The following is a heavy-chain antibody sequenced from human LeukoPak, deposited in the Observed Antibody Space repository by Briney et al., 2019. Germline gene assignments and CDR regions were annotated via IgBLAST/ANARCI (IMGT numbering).Heavy chain of an antibody. Sequence: GGSLRLSCAASGFTFSSNYMSWVRQAPGKGLEWVSVIYSGGSTYYTDSVKGRFTISRDNSKNTLYLQMNSLRAEDTAVYYCAREIAAAGPHLGYWGQGTLVTVSS. V-gene: IGHV3-66*02. CDR3: AREIAAAGPHLGY. CDR2: IYSGGST. CDR1: GFTFSSNY. D-gene: IGHD6-13*01. J-gene: IGHJ4*02.